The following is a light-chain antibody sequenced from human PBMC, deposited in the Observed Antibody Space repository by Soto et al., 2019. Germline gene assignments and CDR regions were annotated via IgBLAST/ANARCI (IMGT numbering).Light chain of an antibody. CDR3: QQYGTSPPVA. CDR1: QSISSSY. CDR2: GAS. V-gene: IGKV3-20*01. J-gene: IGKJ2*01. Sequence: EIVLTQSPGTLSLSPGDRATLSCRASQSISSSYLAWYQQKPGQAPRLLIFGASNRASGIPHRFSGSGSGTDFTLTINRLEPEDSAVYYCQQYGTSPPVAFGQGTKLKIK.